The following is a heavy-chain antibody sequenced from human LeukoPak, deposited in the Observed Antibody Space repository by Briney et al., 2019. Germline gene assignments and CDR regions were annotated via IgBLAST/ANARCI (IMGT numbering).Heavy chain of an antibody. J-gene: IGHJ4*02. V-gene: IGHV4-30-2*01. D-gene: IGHD3-10*01. Sequence: SQTLSLTCAVSGGSISSGGYSWSWLRQPPGKGLEWIGYIYHSGSTYYNPSLKSRVTISVDRSKNQFSLKLSSVTAADTAVYYCARSTLWLPHFDYWGQGTLVTVSS. CDR3: ARSTLWLPHFDY. CDR1: GGSISSGGYS. CDR2: IYHSGST.